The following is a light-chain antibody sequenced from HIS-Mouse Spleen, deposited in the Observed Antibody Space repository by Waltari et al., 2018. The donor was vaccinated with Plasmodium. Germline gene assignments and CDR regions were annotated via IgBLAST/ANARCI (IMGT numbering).Light chain of an antibody. CDR1: ALPNKS. CDR3: YSTDSSGNHRV. V-gene: IGLV3-10*01. Sequence: SYALTQPPSVSVSPGQTARSTCSGDALPNKSAYCYQQKSSQATVLVNYGDSKRPTGIPERFSGSSSGTMATLTISGAQVEDEADYYCYSTDSSGNHRVFGGGTKLTVL. J-gene: IGLJ3*02. CDR2: GDS.